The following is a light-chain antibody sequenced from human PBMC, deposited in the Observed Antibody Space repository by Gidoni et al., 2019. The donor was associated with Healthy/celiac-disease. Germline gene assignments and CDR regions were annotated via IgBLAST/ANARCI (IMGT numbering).Light chain of an antibody. CDR3: QQYGSSPPTWT. CDR2: GAS. Sequence: STGSPGTLSLSPGERATLSCRASQSVSSSYLAWYQQKPGLAHRLLIYGASSRATGIPDRVSGSGSGTDFTLTISRLEPEDFAVYYCQQYGSSPPTWTFGQGTKVEIK. J-gene: IGKJ1*01. CDR1: QSVSSSY. V-gene: IGKV3-20*01.